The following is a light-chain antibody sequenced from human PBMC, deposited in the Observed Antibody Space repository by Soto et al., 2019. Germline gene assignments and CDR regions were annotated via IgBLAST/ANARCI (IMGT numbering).Light chain of an antibody. V-gene: IGKV1-5*03. J-gene: IGKJ5*01. CDR3: QQYNSYPT. CDR1: HSISTW. Sequence: DIQMTQSPSTLSASVGDRVTITCRASHSISTWLAWYQQKPGKAPNLLIYKASSLESGVPSRFSGSGSGTEFTLTISSLQPDDFATYYCQQYNSYPTFGQGTRLEMK. CDR2: KAS.